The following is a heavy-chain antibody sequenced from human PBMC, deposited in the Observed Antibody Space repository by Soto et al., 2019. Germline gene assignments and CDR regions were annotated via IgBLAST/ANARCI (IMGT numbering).Heavy chain of an antibody. Sequence: GGSLRLSCAASGFIFNDYHMRWIRQAPGKGLEWVAYISNSGNNVYYADSVKGRFTISRDNSDKSLYLQMNSLRAEDTAVYYCARGLAGATSYYGIDVWGPGTTVTVS. CDR2: ISNSGNNV. CDR1: GFIFNDYH. V-gene: IGHV3-11*01. J-gene: IGHJ6*02. CDR3: ARGLAGATSYYGIDV. D-gene: IGHD1-26*01.